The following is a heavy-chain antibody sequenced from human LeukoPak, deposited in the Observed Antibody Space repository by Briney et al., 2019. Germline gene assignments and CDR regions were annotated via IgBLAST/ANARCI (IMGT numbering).Heavy chain of an antibody. V-gene: IGHV4-59*01. Sequence: PSETLSLTCTVSGGSISSYYWSWIRQLPGKGLEWIGYIYYSGSTNYNPSLKSRVTISVDTSKNQFSLKLSSVTAADTAVYYCARYSADAFDIWGQGTMVTVSS. D-gene: IGHD6-13*01. CDR2: IYYSGST. J-gene: IGHJ3*02. CDR1: GGSISSYY. CDR3: ARYSADAFDI.